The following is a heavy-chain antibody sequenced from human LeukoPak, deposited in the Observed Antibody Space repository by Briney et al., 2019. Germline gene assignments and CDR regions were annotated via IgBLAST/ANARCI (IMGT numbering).Heavy chain of an antibody. D-gene: IGHD3-10*01. V-gene: IGHV3-13*01. CDR2: IGSAGDT. J-gene: IGHJ5*02. CDR1: GFTFSSYD. CDR3: ARDLASKGNYFGSGSFQFDP. Sequence: GGSLRLSCAASGFTFSSYDMHWVRQATGKGLEWVSAIGSAGDTYYPGSVKGRFTISRENAKNSLYLQMNSLRAGDTAVYYCARDLASKGNYFGSGSFQFDPWGQGTLVTVSS.